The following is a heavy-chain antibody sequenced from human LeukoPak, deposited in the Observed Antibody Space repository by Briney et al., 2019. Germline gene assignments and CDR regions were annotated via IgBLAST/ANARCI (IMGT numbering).Heavy chain of an antibody. J-gene: IGHJ4*02. Sequence: SVKVSCKASGGTFSSYAISWVRQAPGQGLEWMGGIIPIFGTANYAQKFQGRVTITADESTSTAYMELSSLRSEDTAVYYCARDSSGMEGLSDWVYFDYWGQGTLVTVSS. D-gene: IGHD3-22*01. CDR1: GGTFSSYA. CDR3: ARDSSGMEGLSDWVYFDY. CDR2: IIPIFGTA. V-gene: IGHV1-69*01.